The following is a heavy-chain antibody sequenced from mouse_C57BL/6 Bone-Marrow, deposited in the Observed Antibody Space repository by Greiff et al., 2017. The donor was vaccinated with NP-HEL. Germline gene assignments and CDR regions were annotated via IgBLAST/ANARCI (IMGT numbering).Heavy chain of an antibody. CDR1: GYTFTDYY. D-gene: IGHD1-1*01. Sequence: VQLQQSGPVLVKPGASVKMSCKASGYTFTDYYMNWVKQSHGKSLEWIGVINPYNGGTSYNQKFKGKATLTVDKSSSTAYMELNSLTSEDSAVYYCASLNYYGSSSSYWYFDVWGTGTTVTVSS. J-gene: IGHJ1*03. CDR2: INPYNGGT. CDR3: ASLNYYGSSSSYWYFDV. V-gene: IGHV1-19*01.